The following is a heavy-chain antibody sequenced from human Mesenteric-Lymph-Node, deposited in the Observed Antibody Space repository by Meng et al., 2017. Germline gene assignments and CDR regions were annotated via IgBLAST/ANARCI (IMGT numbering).Heavy chain of an antibody. V-gene: IGHV4-38-2*02. CDR1: GYSISSGYY. Sequence: GSLRLSCTVSGYSISSGYYWGWIRQPPGKGLEWIGRIYTSGSTNYNPSLKSRVTMSVDTSKNQFSLKLSSVTAADTAVYYCARGRNTMVRGVGFYYYGMDVWGQGTTVTVSS. CDR2: IYTSGST. CDR3: ARGRNTMVRGVGFYYYGMDV. J-gene: IGHJ6*02. D-gene: IGHD3-10*01.